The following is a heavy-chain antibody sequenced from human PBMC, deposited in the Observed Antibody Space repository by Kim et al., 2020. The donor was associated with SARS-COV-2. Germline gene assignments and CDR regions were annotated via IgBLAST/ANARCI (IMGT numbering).Heavy chain of an antibody. J-gene: IGHJ4*02. CDR3: AKVYTVTTEAFDY. D-gene: IGHD4-17*01. V-gene: IGHV3-30*02. Sequence: ADSVKGRFTISRDNSKNTLYLQMNSMRAEDAAVYYCAKVYTVTTEAFDYWGQGTLVTVSS.